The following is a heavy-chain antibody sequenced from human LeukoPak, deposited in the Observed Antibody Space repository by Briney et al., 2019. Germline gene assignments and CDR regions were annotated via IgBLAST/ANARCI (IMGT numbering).Heavy chain of an antibody. V-gene: IGHV5-51*01. Sequence: GESLKISCKGSGYSFTNYWIGWVRQLPGKGLEWMGIIYPGDSNTRYSPSFQGQVTISADKAITTAYLQWSSLKASDTAMYHCARGPYCSSTSCYSPYYSYYMDVWGKGTTVTVS. J-gene: IGHJ6*03. CDR2: IYPGDSNT. CDR1: GYSFTNYW. D-gene: IGHD2-2*01. CDR3: ARGPYCSSTSCYSPYYSYYMDV.